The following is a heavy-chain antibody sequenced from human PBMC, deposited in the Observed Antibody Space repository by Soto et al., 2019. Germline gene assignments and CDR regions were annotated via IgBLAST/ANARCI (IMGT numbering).Heavy chain of an antibody. D-gene: IGHD6-6*01. CDR1: GGSISSGGYY. CDR3: ARDRDGSSGNYYYYGMDV. CDR2: IYYSGST. J-gene: IGHJ6*02. Sequence: SETLSLTCTVSGGSISSGGYYWSWIRQHPGKGLEWIGYIYYSGSTYYNPSLKSRVTISVDTSKNQFSLKLSSVTAADTAVYYCARDRDGSSGNYYYYGMDVWGQGTTVTVSS. V-gene: IGHV4-31*03.